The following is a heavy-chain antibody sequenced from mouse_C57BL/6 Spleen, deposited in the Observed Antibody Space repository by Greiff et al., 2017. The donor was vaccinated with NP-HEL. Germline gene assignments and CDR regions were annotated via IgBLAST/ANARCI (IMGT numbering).Heavy chain of an antibody. D-gene: IGHD2-2*01. Sequence: VQLQQPGAELVKPGASVKLSCKASGYTFTSYWMQWVKQRPGQGLEWIGEIDPSDSYTTYNQKFKGKATLTVDTSSSTAYMQLSSLTSEDSAVYYCARGDGYAFAYWGQGTLVTVSA. V-gene: IGHV1-50*01. CDR1: GYTFTSYW. J-gene: IGHJ3*01. CDR2: IDPSDSYT. CDR3: ARGDGYAFAY.